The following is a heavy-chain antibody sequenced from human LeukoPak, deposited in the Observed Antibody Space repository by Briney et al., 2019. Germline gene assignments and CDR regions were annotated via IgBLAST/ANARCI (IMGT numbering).Heavy chain of an antibody. Sequence: SVKVSCKASGGTFSSFAISWVRQAPGQGLEWMGGIIPIFGTANYAQKLQGRVTMTTDTSTSTAYMELRSLRSDDTAVYYCARVLLWFGEYYFDYWGQGTLVTVSS. J-gene: IGHJ4*02. D-gene: IGHD3-10*01. CDR3: ARVLLWFGEYYFDY. CDR1: GGTFSSFA. CDR2: IIPIFGTA. V-gene: IGHV1-69*05.